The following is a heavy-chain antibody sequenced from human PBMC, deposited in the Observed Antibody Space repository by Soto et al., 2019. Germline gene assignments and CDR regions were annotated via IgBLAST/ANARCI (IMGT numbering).Heavy chain of an antibody. CDR2: IWYDGSNK. CDR3: ARGYNWNYVDGMDV. Sequence: QVQLVESGGGVVQPGRSLRLSCAASGFTFSSYGMHWVRQAPGKGLEWVAVIWYDGSNKYYADSVKGRFTISRDNSKNTLYLQMNSLRAEDTAVYYCARGYNWNYVDGMDVWGQGTTVTVSS. V-gene: IGHV3-33*01. J-gene: IGHJ6*02. D-gene: IGHD1-7*01. CDR1: GFTFSSYG.